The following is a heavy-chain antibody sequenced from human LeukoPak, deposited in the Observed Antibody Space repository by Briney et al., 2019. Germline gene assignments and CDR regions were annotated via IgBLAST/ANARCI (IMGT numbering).Heavy chain of an antibody. CDR3: ARGSYGDYEY. J-gene: IGHJ4*02. V-gene: IGHV3-21*01. Sequence: GGSLRLSCAASGYSFDTYTMNWVRQAPGKGLEWVSSISSNSGSIYYADSVKGRFIISRDNAKKSLYLQMSSLRAEDTAVYYCARGSYGDYEYWGQGTLVTVSS. D-gene: IGHD4-17*01. CDR1: GYSFDTYT. CDR2: ISSNSGSI.